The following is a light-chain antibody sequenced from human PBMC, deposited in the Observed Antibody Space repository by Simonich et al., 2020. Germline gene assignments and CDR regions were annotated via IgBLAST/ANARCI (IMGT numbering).Light chain of an antibody. CDR3: CSYAGSSTWV. J-gene: IGLJ3*02. CDR2: EGS. CDR1: SSDVGSYNL. Sequence: QSALTQPASVSGSPGQSITISCTETSSDVGSYNLVSWYQQHPGKAPKLMIYEGSKRPSGVSNRFSGSKSGNTASLTISGLQAEDEADYYCCSYAGSSTWVFGGGTKLTAL. V-gene: IGLV2-23*01.